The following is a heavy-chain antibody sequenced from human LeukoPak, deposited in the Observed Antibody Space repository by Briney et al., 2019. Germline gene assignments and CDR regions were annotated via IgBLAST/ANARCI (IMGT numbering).Heavy chain of an antibody. CDR2: ITSSGGST. CDR3: ARVYYGMDV. V-gene: IGHV3-23*01. CDR1: QFIFSTYA. J-gene: IGHJ6*02. Sequence: GGSLRLSCAASQFIFSTYAMSWVRQAPGKGLEWVSGITSSGGSTYYADSVRGRFTISRDNSKNTLYLQMNSLRAEDTAVYYCARVYYGMDVWGQGTTVTVSS.